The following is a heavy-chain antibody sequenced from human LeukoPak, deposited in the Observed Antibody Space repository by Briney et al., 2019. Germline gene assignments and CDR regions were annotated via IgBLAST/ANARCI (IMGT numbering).Heavy chain of an antibody. CDR1: GGSISSYY. CDR3: ARGERSHFDY. V-gene: IGHV4-59*01. D-gene: IGHD1-1*01. J-gene: IGHJ4*02. Sequence: SETLSLTCTVSGGSISSYYWSWIRQPPGKGLEWIGYIYYSGSNNYNPSLKSRVTISVDTSKNQFSLKLSSVTAADTAVYYCARGERSHFDYWGQGTLVTVSS. CDR2: IYYSGSN.